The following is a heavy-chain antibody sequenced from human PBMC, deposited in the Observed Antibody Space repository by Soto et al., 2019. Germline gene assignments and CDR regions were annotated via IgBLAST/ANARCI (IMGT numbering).Heavy chain of an antibody. J-gene: IGHJ5*02. CDR3: AGIAAAGTFDP. V-gene: IGHV4-4*02. CDR1: GGSISSTNW. D-gene: IGHD6-13*01. CDR2: IYHLGST. Sequence: SETLSLTCAVSGGSISSTNWGSWVRQSPGKGLEWIGEIYHLGSTNYNPSLKSRVTISVDTSKNQFSLKLNSMTAADTAVYYCAGIAAAGTFDPWGQGTLVTVSS.